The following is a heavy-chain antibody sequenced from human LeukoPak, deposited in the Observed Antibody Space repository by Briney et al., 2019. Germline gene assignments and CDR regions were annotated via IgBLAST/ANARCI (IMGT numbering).Heavy chain of an antibody. D-gene: IGHD6-13*01. CDR1: GGSFSGYY. J-gene: IGHJ4*02. Sequence: NPSETLSLTRAVYGGSFSGYYWSWIRQPPGKGLEWIGEINHSGSTNYNPSLKSRVTISVDTSKNQFSLKLSSVTAADTAVYYCAREGGRSRIAAAVDYWGQGTLVTVSS. CDR2: INHSGST. V-gene: IGHV4-34*01. CDR3: AREGGRSRIAAAVDY.